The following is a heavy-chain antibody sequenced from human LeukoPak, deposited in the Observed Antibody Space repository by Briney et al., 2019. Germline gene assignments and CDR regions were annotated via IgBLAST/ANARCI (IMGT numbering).Heavy chain of an antibody. Sequence: SVKVSCKASGGTFSSYAISWVRQAPGQGLEWMGRIIPIFGTANYAQKFQGRVTITTDESTSTAYMELSSLRSEDTAVYYCARDKGSSGYCRTYYFDYWGQGTLVTVSS. CDR2: IIPIFGTA. V-gene: IGHV1-69*05. CDR3: ARDKGSSGYCRTYYFDY. CDR1: GGTFSSYA. D-gene: IGHD3-22*01. J-gene: IGHJ4*02.